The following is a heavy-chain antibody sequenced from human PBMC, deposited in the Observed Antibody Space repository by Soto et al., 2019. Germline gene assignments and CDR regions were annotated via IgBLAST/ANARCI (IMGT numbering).Heavy chain of an antibody. D-gene: IGHD6-19*01. J-gene: IGHJ6*02. CDR1: GGTFRSYA. V-gene: IGHV1-69*01. CDR3: ARILASGAGTHYYYGMDV. CDR2: IIPIFGTA. Sequence: QVQLVQSGAEVKKPGSSVKVSCKASGGTFRSYAISWVRQAPGQGLEWMGGIIPIFGTANYAQKFQGRVTITADESTSTAYMELSSLRSEDTAVYYCARILASGAGTHYYYGMDVWGQGTTVTVSS.